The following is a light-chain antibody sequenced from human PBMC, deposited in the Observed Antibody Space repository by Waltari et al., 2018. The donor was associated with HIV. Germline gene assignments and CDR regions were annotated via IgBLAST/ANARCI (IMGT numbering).Light chain of an antibody. J-gene: IGLJ2*01. CDR3: QVWDSTNDHNVI. Sequence: VLTQPPSVSVAPGQTATITCGGHNIGTKTVQWYRRGSDQAPVLFVYDDTDRPSAIPDRFSGSNSGNTATLTISSVEAGDEADYYCQVWDSTNDHNVIFGGGTKLTVL. V-gene: IGLV3-21*02. CDR1: NIGTKT. CDR2: DDT.